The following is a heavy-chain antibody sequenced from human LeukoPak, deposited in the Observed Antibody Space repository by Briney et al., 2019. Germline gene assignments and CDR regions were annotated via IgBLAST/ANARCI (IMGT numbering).Heavy chain of an antibody. D-gene: IGHD6-13*01. V-gene: IGHV3-9*01. J-gene: IGHJ4*02. Sequence: GGSLRLSCAASGFTFDDYAMHWVRQAPGKGLEWVSGISWNSGSIGYADSVKGRFAISRDNAKNSLYLQMNSLRAEDTALYYCAKDMAYSSSWYYFDYWGQGTLVTVPS. CDR3: AKDMAYSSSWYYFDY. CDR2: ISWNSGSI. CDR1: GFTFDDYA.